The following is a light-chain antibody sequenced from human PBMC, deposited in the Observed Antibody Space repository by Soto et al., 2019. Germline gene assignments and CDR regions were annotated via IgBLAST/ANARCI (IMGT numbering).Light chain of an antibody. Sequence: SFRTQSPDSPPVSLGGRATINCKSSQSDLYSSNNTTDLNWYQQKPGQPPKLLMYWASTRESGVPDRFSGSGSGTDFTLTISSLQAEDVALYYCQQYSTTPLPSGGRTKVAI. CDR1: QSDLYSSNNTTD. CDR3: QQYSTTPLP. V-gene: IGKV4-1*01. CDR2: WAS. J-gene: IGKJ4*01.